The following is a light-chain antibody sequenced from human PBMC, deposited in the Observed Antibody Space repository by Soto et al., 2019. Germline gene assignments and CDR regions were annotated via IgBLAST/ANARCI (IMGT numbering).Light chain of an antibody. CDR3: SSYTTSTTRV. CDR1: SSDVGLYNY. V-gene: IGLV2-14*03. CDR2: DVN. Sequence: QSAPTQPASVSGSPGQSITISCTGTSSDVGLYNYVSWYQHHPGKAPKLLIFDVNNRPSGVSDRFSASKSGNTASLTISGLQTEDEADYYCSSYTTSTTRVFGTGTKLTVL. J-gene: IGLJ1*01.